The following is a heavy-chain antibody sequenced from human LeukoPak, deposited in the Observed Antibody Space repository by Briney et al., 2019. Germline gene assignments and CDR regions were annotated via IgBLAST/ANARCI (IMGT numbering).Heavy chain of an antibody. Sequence: SETLSLTCTVSGGSISSSSYYWGWIRQPPGKGLEWIGSIYYSGSTYYNPSLKSRVTISVDTSKNQFSLKLSSVTAAGTAVYYCARAKLLDYYFDYWGQGTLVTVSS. CDR1: GGSISSSSYY. V-gene: IGHV4-39*07. CDR3: ARAKLLDYYFDY. D-gene: IGHD3-10*01. CDR2: IYYSGST. J-gene: IGHJ4*02.